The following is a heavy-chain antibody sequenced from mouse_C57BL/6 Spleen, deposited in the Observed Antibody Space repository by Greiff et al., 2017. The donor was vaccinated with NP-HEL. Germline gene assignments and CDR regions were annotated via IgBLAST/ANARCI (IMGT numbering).Heavy chain of an antibody. CDR3: AREGGSNGFAY. Sequence: VQLVESGPELVKPGASVKISCKASGYAFSSSWMNWVKQRPGKGLEWIGRIYPGDGDTNYNGKFKGKATLTADKSSSTAYMQLSSLTSEDSAVYFCAREGGSNGFAYWGQGTLVTVSA. J-gene: IGHJ3*01. D-gene: IGHD1-1*01. CDR1: GYAFSSSW. V-gene: IGHV1-82*01. CDR2: IYPGDGDT.